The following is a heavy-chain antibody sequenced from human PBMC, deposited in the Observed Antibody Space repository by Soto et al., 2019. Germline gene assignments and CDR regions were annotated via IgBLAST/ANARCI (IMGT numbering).Heavy chain of an antibody. CDR3: TRGLSSPSATGI. J-gene: IGHJ4*02. D-gene: IGHD6-6*01. Sequence: QPQLQESGPGLVKPSETLSLTCTVSGGSVSSCCNYWGWVRQPPGKGLEWIGSIHNSGSTSYNPSRKSRVTISVDTPKNQSSLNLTSVTAADTAVYYGTRGLSSPSATGIWGQGPLVTVSS. CDR1: GGSVSSCCNY. CDR2: IHNSGST. V-gene: IGHV4-39*01.